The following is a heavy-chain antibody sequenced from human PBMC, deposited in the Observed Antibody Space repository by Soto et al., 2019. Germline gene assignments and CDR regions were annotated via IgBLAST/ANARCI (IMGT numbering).Heavy chain of an antibody. CDR1: GFSLSNPRMG. D-gene: IGHD6-25*01. Sequence: QVTLKESGPVLVKPTETLTLTCTVSGFSLSNPRMGVSWIRQPPGKPLEWLAHFFSDAERSYSASMQSRLTMSTDTFGSQVVLTMTNMDPVDTATYFCARMDADYKYYAMDVWGQGTTVTVSS. CDR3: ARMDADYKYYAMDV. V-gene: IGHV2-26*01. CDR2: FFSDAER. J-gene: IGHJ6*02.